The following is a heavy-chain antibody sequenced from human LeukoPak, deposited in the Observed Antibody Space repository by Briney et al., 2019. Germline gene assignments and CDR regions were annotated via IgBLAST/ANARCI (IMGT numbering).Heavy chain of an antibody. CDR1: GGSISSYY. CDR3: ARPSIGSNSEFDY. Sequence: PSETLSLTCTVSGGSISSYYWSWIRQPPGKGLEWIGYIYNSGSTNYNPSLKSRVTISVDTSKNQFSLKLSSVTAADTAVYYCARPSIGSNSEFDYWGREPWSPSPQ. CDR2: IYNSGST. D-gene: IGHD4-23*01. V-gene: IGHV4-59*01. J-gene: IGHJ4*02.